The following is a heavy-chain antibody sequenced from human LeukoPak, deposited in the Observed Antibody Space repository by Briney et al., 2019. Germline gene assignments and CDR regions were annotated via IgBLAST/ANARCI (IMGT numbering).Heavy chain of an antibody. Sequence: GGSLRLSCAASGFTFDDYGMSWVRQAPGKGLEWVSGINWNGGSTGYADSVKGRFTISRDNAKNSLYLQMNSLRAEDTALYYCARGGGYNGYDPRLFDYWGQGTLVTVSS. D-gene: IGHD5-12*01. CDR3: ARGGGYNGYDPRLFDY. V-gene: IGHV3-20*04. CDR1: GFTFDDYG. J-gene: IGHJ4*02. CDR2: INWNGGST.